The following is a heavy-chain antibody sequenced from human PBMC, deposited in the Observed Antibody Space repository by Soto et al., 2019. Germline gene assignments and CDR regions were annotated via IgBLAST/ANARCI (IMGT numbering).Heavy chain of an antibody. D-gene: IGHD2-8*02. CDR3: ARGYCTATICDPWFDP. V-gene: IGHV5-51*01. J-gene: IGHJ5*02. CDR2: IYPGDSDT. Sequence: EVQLVQSGAEVKKPGESLKISCQGSGYAFSSYWIAWVRQMPGKGLEWMGIIYPGDSDTRYSPSFQGQVTISVDKSITTAHLQWSSLKASDTAMYYCARGYCTATICDPWFDPWGQGTLVTVSS. CDR1: GYAFSSYW.